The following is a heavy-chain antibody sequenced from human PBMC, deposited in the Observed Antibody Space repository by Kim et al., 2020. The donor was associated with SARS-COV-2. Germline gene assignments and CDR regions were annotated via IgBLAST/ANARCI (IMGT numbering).Heavy chain of an antibody. J-gene: IGHJ4*02. V-gene: IGHV4-39*01. Sequence: PSLKSRVTLSVDTSKNQFSLKRSSVTAADTAVYYCARHTLGELSLPFDYWGQGTLVTVSS. D-gene: IGHD3-16*02. CDR3: ARHTLGELSLPFDY.